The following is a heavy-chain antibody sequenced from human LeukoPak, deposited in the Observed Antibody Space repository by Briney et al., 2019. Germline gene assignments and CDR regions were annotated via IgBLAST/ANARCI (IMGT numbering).Heavy chain of an antibody. V-gene: IGHV4-59*08. Sequence: PSETLSLTCTVSGGSISSYYWSWIRQPPGKGLEWIGYIYYSGSTNYNPSLKSRVTISVDTSKNQFSLKLSSVTAADTAVYYCARSHAGMDVWGQGTTVTVSS. CDR2: IYYSGST. CDR1: GGSISSYY. CDR3: ARSHAGMDV. J-gene: IGHJ6*02.